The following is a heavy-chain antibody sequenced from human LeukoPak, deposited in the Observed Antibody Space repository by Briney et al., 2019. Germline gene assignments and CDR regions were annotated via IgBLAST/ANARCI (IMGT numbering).Heavy chain of an antibody. J-gene: IGHJ4*02. CDR3: ARVLWFGEFDDY. CDR2: ISAYNGNT. D-gene: IGHD3-10*01. CDR1: GYTFTSYG. Sequence: ASVKVSCKASGYTFTSYGISWVRQAPGQGLEWMGWISAYNGNTNYAQKLQGRVTMTTDTSTNTAYMELRSLRSDDTAVYYCARVLWFGEFDDYWGQGTLVTVSS. V-gene: IGHV1-18*01.